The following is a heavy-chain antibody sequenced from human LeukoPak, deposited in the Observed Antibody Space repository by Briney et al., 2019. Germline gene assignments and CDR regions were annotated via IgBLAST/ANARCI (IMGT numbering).Heavy chain of an antibody. J-gene: IGHJ4*02. CDR3: TDDLHYFASD. CDR1: GFTFSDAW. V-gene: IGHV3-15*01. Sequence: GGSLRLSCAASGFTFSDAWMSWVRQAPGKGLEWVGRIKRKIDGGGTADYAAPVKGRFTISRDDSKNTLYLQMNSLETEDTGVYYCTDDLHYFASDWGQGTLVTVSS. CDR2: IKRKIDGGGTA. D-gene: IGHD3-10*01.